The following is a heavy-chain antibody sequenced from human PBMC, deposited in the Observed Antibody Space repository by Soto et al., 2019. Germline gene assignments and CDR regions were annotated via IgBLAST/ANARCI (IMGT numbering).Heavy chain of an antibody. CDR2: IYYSGST. J-gene: IGHJ4*02. V-gene: IGHV4-31*03. CDR3: ARDYGSGSYIGYFDY. D-gene: IGHD3-10*01. Sequence: PSETLSLTCTVSGGSISSGGYYWSWIRQHPGKGLEWIGYIYYSGSTYYNPSLKSRVTISVDTSKNQFSLKLSSVTAADTAVYYCARDYGSGSYIGYFDYWGQGTLVTVSS. CDR1: GGSISSGGYY.